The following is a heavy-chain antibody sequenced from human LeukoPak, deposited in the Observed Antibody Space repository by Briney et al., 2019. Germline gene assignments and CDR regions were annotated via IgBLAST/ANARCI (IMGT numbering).Heavy chain of an antibody. CDR3: ARDSPSKVS. Sequence: ASVKVSCKASGYTFTAYCIHWVRQAPGQGLEWMGWLNPHSGGTNFAQKFQGRVTMTRDTSISTAYMEMSRLTFDDTAVYYCARDSPSKVSWGQGTLVTVSS. CDR2: LNPHSGGT. CDR1: GYTFTAYC. D-gene: IGHD2-2*01. V-gene: IGHV1-2*02. J-gene: IGHJ5*02.